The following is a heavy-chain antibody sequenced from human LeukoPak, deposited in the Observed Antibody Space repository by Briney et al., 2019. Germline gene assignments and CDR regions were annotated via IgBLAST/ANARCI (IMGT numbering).Heavy chain of an antibody. CDR1: GGSFSGYY. CDR3: ARSSGDDILTGYFGP. CDR2: INHSGST. Sequence: KPSETLSLTCAVYGGSFSGYYWSWIRRPPGKGLEWIGEINHSGSTNYNPSLKSRVTISVDTSKNQFSLKLSSVTAADTAVYYCARSSGDDILTGYFGPWGQGTLVTVSS. V-gene: IGHV4-34*01. D-gene: IGHD3-9*01. J-gene: IGHJ5*02.